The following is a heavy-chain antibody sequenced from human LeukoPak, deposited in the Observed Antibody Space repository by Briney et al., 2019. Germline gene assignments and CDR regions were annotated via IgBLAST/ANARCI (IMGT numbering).Heavy chain of an antibody. V-gene: IGHV3-7*01. Sequence: GGSLRLSCAASGFTFSSYWMSWVRQAPGKGLEWVANIKQDGSEKYYVDSVKGRFTISRDNAKNSLYLQMNSLRAEDTAVYYCARDLPTVVTTGFDYWGQGTLVTVSS. CDR3: ARDLPTVVTTGFDY. CDR2: IKQDGSEK. D-gene: IGHD4-23*01. CDR1: GFTFSSYW. J-gene: IGHJ4*02.